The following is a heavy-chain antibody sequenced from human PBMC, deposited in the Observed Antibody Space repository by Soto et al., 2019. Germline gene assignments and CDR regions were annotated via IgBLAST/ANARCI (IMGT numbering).Heavy chain of an antibody. D-gene: IGHD4-17*01. CDR2: INHSGST. CDR1: GASFSGYY. Sequence: QVQLQQWGAGLLKPSETLSLTCAVYGASFSGYYWSWIRQPPGKGLEWIGEINHSGSTNYNPSLKSRVTISVDTSKNQFSLKLSSVTAADTAVYYCAREYGDYGVIDYWGQGTLVTVSS. J-gene: IGHJ4*02. CDR3: AREYGDYGVIDY. V-gene: IGHV4-34*01.